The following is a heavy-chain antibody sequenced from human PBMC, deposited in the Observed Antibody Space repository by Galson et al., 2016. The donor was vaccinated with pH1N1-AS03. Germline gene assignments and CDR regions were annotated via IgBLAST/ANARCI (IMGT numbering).Heavy chain of an antibody. J-gene: IGHJ4*02. CDR1: GFSFSTYA. Sequence: SLRLSCAASGFSFSTYAMSWVRQPPGRGLQWVALISYDGTKKFYADSVKGRFTISRDTSKNTLYLQMNSLRVEDTALYYCTRASGSGWYGSYYDYWGQGTLVPVSS. CDR2: ISYDGTKK. V-gene: IGHV3-30*04. CDR3: TRASGSGWYGSYYDY. D-gene: IGHD6-19*01.